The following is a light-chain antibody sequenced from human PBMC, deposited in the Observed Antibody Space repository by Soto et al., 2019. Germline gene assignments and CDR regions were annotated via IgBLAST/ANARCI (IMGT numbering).Light chain of an antibody. Sequence: DIQMTQSPSTLSASVGDRVTITCRASQSISTWLVWYQQKPGKAPKLLIYKASSLEGGVPSRFGGSGSGTLFNITISSLHPDDFAIYYCQQYNTYPLTFGGGTTVDIK. J-gene: IGKJ4*01. CDR2: KAS. V-gene: IGKV1-5*03. CDR3: QQYNTYPLT. CDR1: QSISTW.